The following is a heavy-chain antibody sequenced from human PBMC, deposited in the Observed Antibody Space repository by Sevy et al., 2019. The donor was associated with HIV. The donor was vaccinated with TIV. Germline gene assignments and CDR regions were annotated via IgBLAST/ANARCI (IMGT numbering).Heavy chain of an antibody. J-gene: IGHJ4*02. Sequence: GGSLRLSCAASGFTFSDYYMSWIRQAPGKGLEWVSYISSGSSYTNYADSVKGRFTISWDNARNSLYLQMNSLRAEDTAVYYCAKDSRVYSSSHFDYWGQGIRVTVSS. D-gene: IGHD6-13*01. CDR2: ISSGSSYT. V-gene: IGHV3-11*06. CDR1: GFTFSDYY. CDR3: AKDSRVYSSSHFDY.